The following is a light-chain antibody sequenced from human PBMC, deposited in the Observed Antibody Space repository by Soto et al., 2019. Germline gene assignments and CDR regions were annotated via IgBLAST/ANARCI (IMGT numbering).Light chain of an antibody. CDR1: QDIGTW. V-gene: IGKV1-5*03. Sequence: DIQMTQSPSTLSASVGDRVTITCRASQDIGTWLAWYQQKPEKAPKVLIYRASHLESGVPSRFSGSGSGTSFTLTISSLQPEDFATYYCQQLLSYPITFGQGTRLEI. J-gene: IGKJ5*01. CDR2: RAS. CDR3: QQLLSYPIT.